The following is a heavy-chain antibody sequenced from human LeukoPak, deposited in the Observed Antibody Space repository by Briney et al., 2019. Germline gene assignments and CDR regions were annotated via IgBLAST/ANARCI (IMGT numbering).Heavy chain of an antibody. CDR1: GFTFSTYA. J-gene: IGHJ4*02. CDR2: ISASGDNT. Sequence: PSGGSLRLSCAASGFTFSTYALSWVRQAPGKGLEWVSGISASGDNTYYADSVKGRFTISRDNSKNTLYVQVNSLGTEDTAAYYCAKGSYYDSSGSFYFDYWGQGTLVTVSS. CDR3: AKGSYYDSSGSFYFDY. V-gene: IGHV3-23*01. D-gene: IGHD3-22*01.